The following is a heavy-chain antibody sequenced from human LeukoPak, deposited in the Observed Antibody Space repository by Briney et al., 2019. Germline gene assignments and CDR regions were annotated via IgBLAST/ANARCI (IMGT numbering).Heavy chain of an antibody. J-gene: IGHJ4*02. CDR2: IWYDGSNK. V-gene: IGHV3-33*01. CDR1: GFTFSSYG. D-gene: IGHD4-17*01. CDR3: AREVYPTLTTMGY. Sequence: GGSLRLSCAASGFTFSSYGMHWVRQAPGKGLEWVAVIWYDGSNKYYADSVKGRFTISRDNSKNTLYLQMNSLRAEDTAVYYCAREVYPTLTTMGYWGQGTLVTVSS.